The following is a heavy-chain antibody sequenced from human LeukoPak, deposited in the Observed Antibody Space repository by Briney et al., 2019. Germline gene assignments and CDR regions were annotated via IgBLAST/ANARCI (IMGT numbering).Heavy chain of an antibody. CDR1: GYTFTSYY. V-gene: IGHV1-46*01. D-gene: IGHD3/OR15-3a*01. J-gene: IGHJ4*02. CDR3: ARGQQGTGFDY. CDR2: INPSGGST. Sequence: ASVKVSCKASGYTFTSYYIHWMRQAPGQGLERMGIINPSGGSTSYAQKFQGRVTMTRDTPTSTVYMELSSLRSEDTAVFYCARGQQGTGFDYWGQGTLVTVSS.